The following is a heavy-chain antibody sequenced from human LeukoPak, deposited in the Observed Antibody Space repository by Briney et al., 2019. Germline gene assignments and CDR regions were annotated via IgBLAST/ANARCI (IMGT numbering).Heavy chain of an antibody. D-gene: IGHD2-8*01. V-gene: IGHV1-69*13. Sequence: SVKVSCKASGGTFSSYAISWVRQAPGQGLEWMGGIIPIFGTANYAQKFQGRVTITADESTSTAYMELSSLRSEDTAVYYCAREGRWSASLDYWGQGTLVTVSS. J-gene: IGHJ4*02. CDR1: GGTFSSYA. CDR3: AREGRWSASLDY. CDR2: IIPIFGTA.